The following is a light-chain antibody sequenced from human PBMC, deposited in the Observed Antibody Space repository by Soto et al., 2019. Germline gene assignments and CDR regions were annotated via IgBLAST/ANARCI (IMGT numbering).Light chain of an antibody. V-gene: IGKV3-11*01. CDR2: DAY. CDR1: QNVAEH. J-gene: IGKJ1*01. CDR3: QQRANCPPVT. Sequence: EVVLTQSPATLSLSPGERGTLSCRASQNVAEHLAWYQQKPGQPPRLLIYDAYKRSTGVPARFSGSGSGTAVTLTINTLAPEDFAVYFWQQRANCPPVTFGQGTKVEIK.